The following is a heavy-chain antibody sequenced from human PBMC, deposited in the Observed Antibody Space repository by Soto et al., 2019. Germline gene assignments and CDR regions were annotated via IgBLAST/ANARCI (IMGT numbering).Heavy chain of an antibody. D-gene: IGHD3-22*01. Sequence: SVKASCKASGGTFSSYAISWVRQAPGQGLEWMGGIIPIFGTANYAQKFQGRVTITADESTSTAYMELSSLRSEDTAVYYCARDRADYYDSSAPFGDAFDIWGQGTMVTVSS. J-gene: IGHJ3*02. CDR1: GGTFSSYA. V-gene: IGHV1-69*13. CDR3: ARDRADYYDSSAPFGDAFDI. CDR2: IIPIFGTA.